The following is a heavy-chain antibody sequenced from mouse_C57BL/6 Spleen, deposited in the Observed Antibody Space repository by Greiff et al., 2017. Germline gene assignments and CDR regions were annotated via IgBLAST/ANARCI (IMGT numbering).Heavy chain of an antibody. CDR2: INYDGSST. V-gene: IGHV5-16*01. D-gene: IGHD1-1*01. Sequence: EVMLVESEGGLVQPGSSMKLSCTASGYTFSDYYMAWVRQVPEKGLEWVANINYDGSSTYYLDSLKSRFIISRDNAKNMLYLQMSSLKSEDTATYDCARDMDYYGSFDYWGQGTTLTVSS. J-gene: IGHJ2*01. CDR1: GYTFSDYY. CDR3: ARDMDYYGSFDY.